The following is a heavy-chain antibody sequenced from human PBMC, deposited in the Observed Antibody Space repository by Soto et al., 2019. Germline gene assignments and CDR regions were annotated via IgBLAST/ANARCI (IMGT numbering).Heavy chain of an antibody. V-gene: IGHV4-31*03. CDR2: IYYSGST. CDR1: GGSISSGGYY. Sequence: PSETLSLTCTVSGGSISSGGYYWSWMRQHPGKGLEWIGYIYYSGSTYYNPSLKSRVTISVDTSKNQFSLKLSSVTAAATAVYYCAGSHCYGSGSLQPWGQGTRVTVSS. D-gene: IGHD3-10*01. J-gene: IGHJ5*02. CDR3: AGSHCYGSGSLQP.